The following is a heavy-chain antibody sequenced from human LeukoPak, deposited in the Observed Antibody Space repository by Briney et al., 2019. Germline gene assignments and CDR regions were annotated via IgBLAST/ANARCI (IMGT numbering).Heavy chain of an antibody. D-gene: IGHD2-15*01. CDR1: GYSFTSYW. J-gene: IGHJ6*02. V-gene: IGHV5-51*03. CDR3: ARGVVRGPSYCSGGSCHAMYV. CDR2: IYPGDSAT. Sequence: GESLNISCKGCGYSFTSYWIGWVRQMPPRDLQWLGIIYPGDSATYYSPSFQSQVTISADRSISTAYLQWSSLKAADTAMYYCARGVVRGPSYCSGGSCHAMYVWGQGTTVTVSS.